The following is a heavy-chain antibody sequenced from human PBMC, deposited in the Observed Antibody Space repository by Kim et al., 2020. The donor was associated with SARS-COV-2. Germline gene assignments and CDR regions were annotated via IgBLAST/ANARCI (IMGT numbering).Heavy chain of an antibody. Sequence: SETLSLTCTVSGGSISSYYWSWIRQPPGKGLEWIGYIYYSGSTNYNPPLKSRVTITVDTSNNQFSLKLSSVTAADTSVDYCARVGSSSGWFDPWGQGSL. J-gene: IGHJ5*02. CDR2: IYYSGST. D-gene: IGHD1-26*01. CDR3: ARVGSSSGWFDP. V-gene: IGHV4-59*13. CDR1: GGSISSYY.